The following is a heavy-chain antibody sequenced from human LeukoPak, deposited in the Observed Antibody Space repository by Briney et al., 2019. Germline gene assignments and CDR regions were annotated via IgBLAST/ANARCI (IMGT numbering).Heavy chain of an antibody. D-gene: IGHD3-3*01. V-gene: IGHV4-61*02. CDR3: ARDRRPTYDFWSGYDNWFDP. CDR1: GGSISSGSYY. CDR2: IYTSGST. J-gene: IGHJ5*02. Sequence: SQTLSLTCTVSGGSISSGSYYWSWIRQPAGKGLEWIGRIYTSGSTNYNPSLKSRVTISVDTSKNQFSLKLISVTAADTAVYYCARDRRPTYDFWSGYDNWFDPWGQGTLVTVSS.